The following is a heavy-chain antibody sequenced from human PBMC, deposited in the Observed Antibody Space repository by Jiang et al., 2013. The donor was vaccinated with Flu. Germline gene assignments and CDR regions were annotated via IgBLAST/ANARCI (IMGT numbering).Heavy chain of an antibody. CDR2: INTDNGYT. CDR3: ATVPELLF. J-gene: IGHJ4*02. V-gene: IGHV1-3*04. CDR1: GYSFTKYA. D-gene: IGHD2-21*01. Sequence: SGAEVKMPGASVKVSCKASGYSFTKYAMHWVRQAPGQRLEWMGWINTDNGYTKNSQKFQGRVTITRDTSASTAYMELSSLRSEDTAVYYCATVPELLFWGQGTLVTVSS.